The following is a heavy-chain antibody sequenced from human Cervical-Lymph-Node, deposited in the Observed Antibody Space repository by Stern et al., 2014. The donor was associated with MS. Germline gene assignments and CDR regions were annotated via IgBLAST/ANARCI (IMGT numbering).Heavy chain of an antibody. CDR3: ARAQYVGDFPHFDY. Sequence: QVQLVQSGAEVKKPGASAEVSCKASGYTFSNSFIHWLRQAPGQGLEWMGVINPSGGSTDYSRKIQGRVTMTSDTSTSTVYMELSSLRSEDTAVYYCARAQYVGDFPHFDYWGQGTLVTVSS. CDR1: GYTFSNSF. J-gene: IGHJ4*02. CDR2: INPSGGST. V-gene: IGHV1-46*01. D-gene: IGHD1-26*01.